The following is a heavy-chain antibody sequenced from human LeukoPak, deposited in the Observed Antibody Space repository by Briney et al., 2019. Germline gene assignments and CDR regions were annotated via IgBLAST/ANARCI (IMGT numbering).Heavy chain of an antibody. J-gene: IGHJ1*01. CDR2: TNPNSGNT. CDR3: SRGLSSSDD. CDR1: GYTFTSYD. D-gene: IGHD3-22*01. V-gene: IGHV1-8*01. Sequence: ASVTVSCKASGYTFTSYDINWVRQATGQGLEWMGWTNPNSGNTGYAQKFQGRVTMTRNTSISTAYLELSSLRSEGTAVYYCSRGLSSSDDGGQPSLVTVSS.